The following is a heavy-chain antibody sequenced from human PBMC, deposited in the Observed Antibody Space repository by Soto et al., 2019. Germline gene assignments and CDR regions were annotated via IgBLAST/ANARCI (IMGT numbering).Heavy chain of an antibody. V-gene: IGHV1-18*01. CDR1: GYIFSSYG. CDR2: ISAYDGKT. J-gene: IGHJ5*02. CDR3: ARDPHEFWTSYWFDP. Sequence: GASVKGSCKTSGYIFSSYGVSWVRQAPGEGLELMGWISAYDGKTTYAEKFQGRVTLTTDTSTSTAYMELRSLRSDDTAIYYCARDPHEFWTSYWFDPWGQGTPVTVSS. D-gene: IGHD3-3*01.